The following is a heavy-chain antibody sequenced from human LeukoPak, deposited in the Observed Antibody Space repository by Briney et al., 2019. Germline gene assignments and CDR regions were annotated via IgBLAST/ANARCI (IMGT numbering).Heavy chain of an antibody. V-gene: IGHV3-7*03. CDR2: IKQDGSEK. D-gene: IGHD1-26*01. J-gene: IGHJ4*02. CDR1: GFTFSSYW. CDR3: AKDVGKWESLHFFDY. Sequence: PGGSLRLSCAASGFTFSSYWMSWFRQAPGKGLEWVANIKQDGSEKYYVDSVKGRFTISRDNAENSLYLQMNSLRAEDTAVYYCAKDVGKWESLHFFDYWGQGTLVTVSS.